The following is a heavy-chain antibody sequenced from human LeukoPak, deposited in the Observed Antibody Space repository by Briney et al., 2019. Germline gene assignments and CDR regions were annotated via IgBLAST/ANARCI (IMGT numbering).Heavy chain of an antibody. J-gene: IGHJ6*02. CDR3: AKDRESVLLWFGESSYGMDV. V-gene: IGHV3-23*01. Sequence: PGGSLRLSCAASGFTFSSYAMSWVRQAPGKGLEWVSAISGSGGSTYYADSVKGRFTISRDNSKDTLYLQMNSLRAEDTAVYYCAKDRESVLLWFGESSYGMDVWGQGTTVTVSS. CDR1: GFTFSSYA. CDR2: ISGSGGST. D-gene: IGHD3-10*01.